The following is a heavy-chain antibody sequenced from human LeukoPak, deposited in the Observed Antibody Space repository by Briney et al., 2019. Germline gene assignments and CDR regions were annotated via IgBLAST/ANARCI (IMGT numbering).Heavy chain of an antibody. CDR1: GFTFSNYW. D-gene: IGHD2-15*01. V-gene: IGHV3-74*01. Sequence: AGGSLRLSCAASGFTFSNYWVHWVRHAPGKGLVWVSRINSDGSSTSYADSVKGRFTISRDNAKNTLYLQMNSLRAEDTAVYYCTTPDKSLGYCSGGSCSLGCSWGKGTTVTISS. J-gene: IGHJ6*04. CDR2: INSDGSST. CDR3: TTPDKSLGYCSGGSCSLGCS.